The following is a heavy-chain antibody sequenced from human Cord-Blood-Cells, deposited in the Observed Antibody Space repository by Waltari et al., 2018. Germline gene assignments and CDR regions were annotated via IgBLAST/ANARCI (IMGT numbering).Heavy chain of an antibody. V-gene: IGHV1-8*01. CDR3: AIWGSSWYENDAFDI. D-gene: IGHD6-13*01. CDR1: GYTFTSYD. CDR2: MNPNSGNT. Sequence: QVQLVQSGAEVKKPGASVKVSCKASGYTFTSYDINWVRQATGQGLEWMGWMNPNSGNTSYAQKFQGRVTMTRNTSISTAYMELSSLRSEDTAVYYCAIWGSSWYENDAFDIWRQGTMVTVSS. J-gene: IGHJ3*02.